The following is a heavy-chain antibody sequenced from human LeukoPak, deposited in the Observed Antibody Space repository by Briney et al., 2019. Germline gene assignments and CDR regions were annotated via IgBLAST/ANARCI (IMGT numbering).Heavy chain of an antibody. Sequence: SETLSLTCAVSGDSISRGGYSWSWIPQPPGKGLEWIGCMYHSGSTYYNPSLKSRVTISVDRSKNQFSLKLSSMTAADTAVYYCARELRYFGAEGWFDPWGQGTLVTVSS. D-gene: IGHD3-9*01. CDR1: GDSISRGGYS. V-gene: IGHV4-30-2*01. J-gene: IGHJ5*02. CDR2: MYHSGST. CDR3: ARELRYFGAEGWFDP.